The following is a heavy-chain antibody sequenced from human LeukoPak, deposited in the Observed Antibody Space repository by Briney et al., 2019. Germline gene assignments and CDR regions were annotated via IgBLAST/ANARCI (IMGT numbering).Heavy chain of an antibody. CDR3: ARTTTVRGTYYMDV. V-gene: IGHV4-61*02. Sequence: SETLSLTCTVSGGSISSGSYYWSWIRQPAGKGLEWIGRIYTSGSTNYSPSLKSRVTISVDTSKNRFSLKLRSVTAADTAVYYCARTTTVRGTYYMDVWGKGTTVTVSS. J-gene: IGHJ6*03. CDR2: IYTSGST. D-gene: IGHD3-10*01. CDR1: GGSISSGSYY.